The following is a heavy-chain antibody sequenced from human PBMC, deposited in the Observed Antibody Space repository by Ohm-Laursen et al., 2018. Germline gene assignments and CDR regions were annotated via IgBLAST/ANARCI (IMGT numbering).Heavy chain of an antibody. V-gene: IGHV1-8*02. CDR1: GYTFTGYY. J-gene: IGHJ6*02. CDR2: MNPNSGNT. Sequence: ASVKVSCKASGYTFTGYYMHWVRQAPGQGLEWMGWMNPNSGNTGYAQKFQGRVTMTRNTSISTAYMELSSLRSEDTAVYYCASYPFTPHYYYGMDVWGQGTTVTVSS. CDR3: ASYPFTPHYYYGMDV.